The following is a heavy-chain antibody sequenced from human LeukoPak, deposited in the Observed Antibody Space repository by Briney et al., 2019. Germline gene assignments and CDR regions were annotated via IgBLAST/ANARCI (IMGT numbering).Heavy chain of an antibody. Sequence: GGSLRLSCAASGFTFNNYAMGWVRQAAGKGLDWLSSIGGSGGSTYSADSVKGRFTISRDNSKNTLYLKLNSLRAEDTAVYYCAKGMVPGFDPWGQGTLVTVSS. CDR2: IGGSGGST. D-gene: IGHD2-15*01. V-gene: IGHV3-23*01. CDR3: AKGMVPGFDP. CDR1: GFTFNNYA. J-gene: IGHJ5*02.